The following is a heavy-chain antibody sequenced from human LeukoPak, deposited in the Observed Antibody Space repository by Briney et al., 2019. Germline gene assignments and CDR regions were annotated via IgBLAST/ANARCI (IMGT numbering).Heavy chain of an antibody. V-gene: IGHV1-46*01. J-gene: IGHJ3*02. CDR1: GYTLTSYY. CDR2: INPGNGFT. D-gene: IGHD4-17*01. Sequence: PSVKVSCKASGYTLTSYYMHWVRQAPGQGLEWMGIINPGNGFTSYAQKFQDRVTMTRDTSTSTVYMELSSLRSEDTAVYFCTRTDTDYGDYGLAFDIWGQGTMVTFSS. CDR3: TRTDTDYGDYGLAFDI.